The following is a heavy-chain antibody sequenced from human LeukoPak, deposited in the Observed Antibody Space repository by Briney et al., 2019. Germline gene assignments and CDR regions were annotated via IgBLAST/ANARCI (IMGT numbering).Heavy chain of an antibody. CDR2: INPSGGST. V-gene: IGHV1-46*01. CDR3: ARDNSVGGIAWWFDP. D-gene: IGHD1-26*01. CDR1: RYTFTSYY. Sequence: ASVTVSFKASRYTFTSYYMHWVRQPPAQGVEWMGIINPSGGSTSYPQKFQGRVTLTSDMSATTDYMELSSLTSEDTAVYYCARDNSVGGIAWWFDPWGQGTLVTVSS. J-gene: IGHJ5*02.